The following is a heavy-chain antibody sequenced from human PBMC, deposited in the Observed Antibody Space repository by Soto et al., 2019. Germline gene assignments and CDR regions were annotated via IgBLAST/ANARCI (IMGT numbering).Heavy chain of an antibody. D-gene: IGHD6-13*01. V-gene: IGHV1-2*04. J-gene: IGHJ4*02. Sequence: ASVKVSCTASGYTFTGYYMHWVRQAPGQGLEWMGWINPNSGGTNYAQKFQGWVTMTRDTSISTAYMELSSLRSEDTAVYYCARDRVADRLIDYWGQGTLVTVSS. CDR3: ARDRVADRLIDY. CDR1: GYTFTGYY. CDR2: INPNSGGT.